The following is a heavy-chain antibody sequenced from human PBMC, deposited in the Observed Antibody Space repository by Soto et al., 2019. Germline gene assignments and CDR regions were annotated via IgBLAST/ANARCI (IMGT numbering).Heavy chain of an antibody. CDR1: GGSFSDYY. J-gene: IGHJ4*02. CDR3: ARAVPAVIGS. V-gene: IGHV4-34*01. Sequence: SETLSLTCAVYGGSFSDYYWSWIRQPPGKGLEWIGEINHSGSTNYNASLKSRVTISLDTSKNQFSLKLTSVTAADTAVYFCARAVPAVIGSWGQGTLVTVSS. CDR2: INHSGST. D-gene: IGHD2-2*01.